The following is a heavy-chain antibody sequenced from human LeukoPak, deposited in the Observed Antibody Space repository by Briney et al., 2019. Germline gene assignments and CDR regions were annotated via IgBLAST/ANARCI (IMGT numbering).Heavy chain of an antibody. CDR2: INPNRGST. Sequence: ASLKVSSASSGYTFTAYYIHWVRQAPGQGLEWMGWINPNRGSTNYTRKFHGRVTMTRDTSISTAYMELSRLRSDDTAVYYCAKDNNSAGDSWGQGTVVTVSS. CDR3: AKDNNSAGDS. J-gene: IGHJ3*02. V-gene: IGHV1-2*02. D-gene: IGHD5-24*01. CDR1: GYTFTAYY.